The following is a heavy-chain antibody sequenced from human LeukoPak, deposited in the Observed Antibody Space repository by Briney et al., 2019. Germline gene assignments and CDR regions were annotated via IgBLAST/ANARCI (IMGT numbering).Heavy chain of an antibody. D-gene: IGHD5-24*01. J-gene: IGHJ3*02. Sequence: SEALSLTCTVSGGSISSSSYYWGWIRQPPGKGLEWIGSIYYSGSTYYNPSLKSRVTISVDTSKNQFSLKLSSVTAADTAVYYCARLRRDGKDAFDIWGQGTMVTVSS. V-gene: IGHV4-39*07. CDR1: GGSISSSSYY. CDR3: ARLRRDGKDAFDI. CDR2: IYYSGST.